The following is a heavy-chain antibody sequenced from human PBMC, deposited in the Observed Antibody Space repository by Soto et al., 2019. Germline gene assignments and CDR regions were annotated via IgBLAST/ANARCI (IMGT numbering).Heavy chain of an antibody. Sequence: QVQLVQSGAEVKKPGSSVKVSCKASGGTFSDYAISWVRQAPGHGLEWMGGLIPVFGSTHSAQRFQGRLTITANPSSTAAYMERSSLRSDDTAVYYCARSIGSSSFYFDFWGPGTQVTVSS. D-gene: IGHD6-6*01. CDR1: GGTFSDYA. CDR2: LIPVFGST. V-gene: IGHV1-69*01. CDR3: ARSIGSSSFYFDF. J-gene: IGHJ4*02.